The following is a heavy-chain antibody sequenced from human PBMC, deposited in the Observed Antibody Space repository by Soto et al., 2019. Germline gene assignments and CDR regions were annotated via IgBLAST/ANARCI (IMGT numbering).Heavy chain of an antibody. D-gene: IGHD3-3*01. V-gene: IGHV4-39*01. CDR2: IYYSGST. J-gene: IGHJ5*02. CDR3: ARQGPLWYDFWSGDNWFDP. CDR1: GGSISSSSYY. Sequence: SETLSLTCTVSGGSISSSSYYWGWIRQPPGKGLEWIGSIYYSGSTYYNPSLKSRVTIPVDTSKNQFSLKLSSVTAADTAVYYCARQGPLWYDFWSGDNWFDPWGQGTLVTVSS.